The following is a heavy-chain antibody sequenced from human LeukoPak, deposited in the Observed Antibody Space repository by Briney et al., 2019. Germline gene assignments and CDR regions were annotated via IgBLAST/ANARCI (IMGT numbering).Heavy chain of an antibody. CDR1: GFTFSSIA. Sequence: GGSLRLSCAASGFTFSSIAMSWVRQAPDKGLEWVSTISGSGGGTYYADSVKGRFTISRDDSKNTLYLQMNSLKADDTAVYYCAKDLGRYRNNFFDYWGQGNLVTVSS. D-gene: IGHD1-26*01. CDR3: AKDLGRYRNNFFDY. V-gene: IGHV3-23*01. J-gene: IGHJ4*02. CDR2: ISGSGGGT.